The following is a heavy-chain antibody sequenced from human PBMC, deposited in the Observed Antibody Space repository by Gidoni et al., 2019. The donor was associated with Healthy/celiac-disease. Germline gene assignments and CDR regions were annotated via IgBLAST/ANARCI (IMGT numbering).Heavy chain of an antibody. J-gene: IGHJ4*02. V-gene: IGHV1-3*01. Sequence: QVQLVQSGAEVKKPGASVKVSCKASGYTFTSYAMHWVRQAPGQRLEWMGWINAGNGNTKYSQKFQGRVTITRDTSASTAYMELSSLRSEDTAVYYCARGPLIVATNLDYWGQGTLVTVSS. CDR1: GYTFTSYA. D-gene: IGHD5-12*01. CDR3: ARGPLIVATNLDY. CDR2: INAGNGNT.